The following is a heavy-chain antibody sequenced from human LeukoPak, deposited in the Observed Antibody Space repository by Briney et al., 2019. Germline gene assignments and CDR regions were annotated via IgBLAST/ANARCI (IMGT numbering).Heavy chain of an antibody. J-gene: IGHJ6*02. CDR2: IYSGGST. CDR1: GFTVSSNY. D-gene: IGHD3-22*01. CDR3: ARTRGYSYYYGMDV. Sequence: GGSLRLYCAASGFTVSSNYMSWVRQAPGKGLEWVSVIYSGGSTYYADSVKGRFTISRDNSKNTLYLQMNSLRAEDTAVYYCARTRGYSYYYGMDVWGQGTTVTVSS. V-gene: IGHV3-66*01.